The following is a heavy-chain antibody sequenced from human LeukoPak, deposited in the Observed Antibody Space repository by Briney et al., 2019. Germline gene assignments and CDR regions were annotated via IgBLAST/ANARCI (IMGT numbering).Heavy chain of an antibody. J-gene: IGHJ4*02. D-gene: IGHD2-15*01. CDR1: GGSISTYY. CDR3: ARVSCSGGSCYSDY. Sequence: PSETLSLTCTVSGGSISTYYWSWIRQPPGKGLEYIGYIYYSGSTNYNPSLKSRVTISVDTSKNQFSLKLSSVTAADTAVYYCARVSCSGGSCYSDYWGQGTLVTVSS. CDR2: IYYSGST. V-gene: IGHV4-59*01.